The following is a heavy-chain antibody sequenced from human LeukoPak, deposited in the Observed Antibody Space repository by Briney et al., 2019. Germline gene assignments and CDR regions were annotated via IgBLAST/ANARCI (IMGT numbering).Heavy chain of an antibody. D-gene: IGHD6-19*01. CDR3: TKGGDGGGWNTDYYYYMDV. CDR1: GFTFSSYA. V-gene: IGHV3-30*04. CDR2: ISYDGTNK. Sequence: GGSLRLSCAASGFTFSSYAMHWVRQAPGKGLEWVTIISYDGTNKYYADSVKGRFTISRDNSKNTLYLQMNSLRAEDTAVYYCTKGGDGGGWNTDYYYYMDVWGKGTTVTISS. J-gene: IGHJ6*03.